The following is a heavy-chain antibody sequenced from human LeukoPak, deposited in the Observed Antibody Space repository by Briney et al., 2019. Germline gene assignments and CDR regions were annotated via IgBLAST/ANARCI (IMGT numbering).Heavy chain of an antibody. V-gene: IGHV4-59*01. CDR3: ATGTKTGYTGYDWNY. D-gene: IGHD5-12*01. J-gene: IGHJ4*02. Sequence: PSETLTLTCTASGCTISSYYMSWIRQAPGKGLEWIGYIYYSGSTSYYASLKCRVTISVAKSSNQFPLILTSVTAADTAVHYCATGTKTGYTGYDWNYWGQGTLVTVSS. CDR2: IYYSGST. CDR1: GCTISSYY.